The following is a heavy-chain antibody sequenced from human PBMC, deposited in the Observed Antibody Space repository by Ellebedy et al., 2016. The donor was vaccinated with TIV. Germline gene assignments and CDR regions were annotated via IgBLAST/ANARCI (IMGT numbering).Heavy chain of an antibody. V-gene: IGHV1-3*01. CDR1: GYTFTSYA. Sequence: ASVKVSXXASGYTFTSYAMHWVRQAPGQRFEWMGWINAGNGNTKYSQKFQGRVTITRDTSASTAYMELSSLRSEDTAVYYCARVLNYLWAVAGNDQQPDYWGQGTLVTVSS. CDR3: ARVLNYLWAVAGNDQQPDY. D-gene: IGHD6-19*01. J-gene: IGHJ4*02. CDR2: INAGNGNT.